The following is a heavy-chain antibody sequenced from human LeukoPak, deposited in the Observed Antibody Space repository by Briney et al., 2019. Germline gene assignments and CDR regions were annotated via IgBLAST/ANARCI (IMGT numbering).Heavy chain of an antibody. CDR3: ARDREVVTAKAQMDV. Sequence: GGSLRLSCAVSGFSVSTNHMSWVRQAPGTGLEWVSVIYIDGNTYYADSVKGRFTISRDNSKNTVFLQMNSLRAEDTAVYYCARDREVVTAKAQMDVWGKGTTVTVFS. CDR2: IYIDGNT. D-gene: IGHD2-21*02. J-gene: IGHJ6*04. V-gene: IGHV3-53*01. CDR1: GFSVSTNH.